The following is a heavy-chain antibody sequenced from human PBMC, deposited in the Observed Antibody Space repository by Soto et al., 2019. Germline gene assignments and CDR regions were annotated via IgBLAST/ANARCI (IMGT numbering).Heavy chain of an antibody. CDR2: IDPSDSYI. CDR1: GYNFNNYY. CDR3: AIPLARTTPFEY. J-gene: IGHJ4*02. V-gene: IGHV5-10-1*01. Sequence: GASLKISCQAFGYNFNNYYIAWVRHVPGKGLEWMGSIDPSDSYIKYSPSFEGHVTMSVDKSISTAFLQWSRLEASDTAMFFCAIPLARTTPFEYWGQGSLVTVSS. D-gene: IGHD1-7*01.